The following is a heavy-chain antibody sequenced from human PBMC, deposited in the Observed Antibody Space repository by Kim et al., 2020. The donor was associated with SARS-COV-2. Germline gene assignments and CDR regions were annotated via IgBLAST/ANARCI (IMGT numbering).Heavy chain of an antibody. D-gene: IGHD4-17*01. V-gene: IGHV1-18*01. J-gene: IGHJ4*02. CDR2: ISAYNGNT. CDR3: AREYTDYADY. Sequence: ASVKVSCKTSGYTFTSYAITWVRQAPGQGLEWMGWISAYNGNTNFAQRLQGRVTMTTDTSTSTAYMELRRLRSDDTAMYYCAREYTDYADYWGQGTLVTV. CDR1: GYTFTSYA.